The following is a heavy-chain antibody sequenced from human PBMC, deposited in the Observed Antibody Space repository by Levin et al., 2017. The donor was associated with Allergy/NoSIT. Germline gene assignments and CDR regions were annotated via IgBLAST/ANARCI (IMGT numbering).Heavy chain of an antibody. Sequence: PGGSLRLSCAASGFTFSSYSMNWVRQAPGKGLEWVSSISSSSSYIYYADSVKGRFTISRDNAKNSLYLQMNSLRAEDTAVYYCASSPTMTTVTTDAFDIWGQGTMVTVSS. CDR3: ASSPTMTTVTTDAFDI. D-gene: IGHD4-17*01. CDR2: ISSSSSYI. V-gene: IGHV3-21*01. CDR1: GFTFSSYS. J-gene: IGHJ3*02.